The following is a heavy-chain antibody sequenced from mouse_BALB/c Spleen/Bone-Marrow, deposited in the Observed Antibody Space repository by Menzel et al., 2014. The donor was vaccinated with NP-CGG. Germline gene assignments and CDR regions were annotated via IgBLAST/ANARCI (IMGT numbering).Heavy chain of an antibody. D-gene: IGHD3-1*01. CDR2: ISSGGSYT. J-gene: IGHJ2*01. Sequence: EVQLQQSGGGLVKPGGSLELSCAASGFTFSSYAMSWVRQSPEKRLEWVAEISSGGSYTYYPDTVTGRFTISRDNARNTLYLEMSSLRSEDTAMYYCARDSSGYFDYWGQGTTLTVSS. CDR1: GFTFSSYA. V-gene: IGHV5-9-4*01. CDR3: ARDSSGYFDY.